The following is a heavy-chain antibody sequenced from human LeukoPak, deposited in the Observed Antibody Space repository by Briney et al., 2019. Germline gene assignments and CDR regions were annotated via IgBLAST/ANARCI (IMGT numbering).Heavy chain of an antibody. CDR3: ARDSATVTTPYFDY. Sequence: ASVKVSCKVSGYTLTELSMHWVRQAPGQGLEWMGWINLNSGGTNYAQKFQGWVTMTRDTSINTAYMELSRLRSDDTAVYYCARDSATVTTPYFDYWGQGTLVTVSS. CDR1: GYTLTELS. V-gene: IGHV1-2*04. D-gene: IGHD4-17*01. J-gene: IGHJ4*02. CDR2: INLNSGGT.